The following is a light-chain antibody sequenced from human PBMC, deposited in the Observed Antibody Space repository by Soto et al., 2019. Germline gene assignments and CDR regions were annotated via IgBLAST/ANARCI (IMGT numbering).Light chain of an antibody. CDR2: QVN. CDR1: SSDVGRFDY. V-gene: IGLV2-8*01. CDR3: ISYAGSETFVL. J-gene: IGLJ2*01. Sequence: QSALTQPPSASGSPGQSVTISCTGTSSDVGRFDYVSWYQQHPGKAPKLIIYQVNKRPSGVPDRFSGSKSDNTASLTVSGLQTEDEADYYGISYAGSETFVLVGGGTKLTVL.